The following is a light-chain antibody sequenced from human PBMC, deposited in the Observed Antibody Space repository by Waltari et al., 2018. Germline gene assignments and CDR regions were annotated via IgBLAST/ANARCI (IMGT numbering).Light chain of an antibody. V-gene: IGLV1-44*01. CDR1: NSNIGRNG. CDR3: AAWDDSLNGRV. J-gene: IGLJ3*02. Sequence: QSVLTQPPSASGTPGQGVTVSCSGSNSNIGRNGVSWYQQVPGTAPKLLIHTDKPRPSGVPDRFSGSKSGTSASLAISGLQSEDEAHYYCAAWDDSLNGRVFGGGTKVTVL. CDR2: TDK.